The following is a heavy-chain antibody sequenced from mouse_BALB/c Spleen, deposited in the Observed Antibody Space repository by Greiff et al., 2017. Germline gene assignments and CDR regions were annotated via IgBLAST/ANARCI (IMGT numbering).Heavy chain of an antibody. V-gene: IGHV1S132*01. CDR1: GYTFTSYW. Sequence: QVQLQQSGAELVKPGASVKLSCKTSGYTFTSYWIQWVKQRPGQGLGWIGEIFPGTGTTYYNEKFKGKATLTIDTSSSTAYMQLSSLTSEDSAVYFCARDKYGNYEGFDYWGQGTTLTVSS. CDR2: IFPGTGTT. J-gene: IGHJ2*01. CDR3: ARDKYGNYEGFDY. D-gene: IGHD2-10*02.